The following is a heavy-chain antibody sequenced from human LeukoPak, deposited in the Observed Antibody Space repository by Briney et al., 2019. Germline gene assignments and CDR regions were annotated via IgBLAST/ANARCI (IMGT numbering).Heavy chain of an antibody. V-gene: IGHV4-59*01. D-gene: IGHD6-13*01. Sequence: SETLSLTCTVSGGSISTYYWSWIRQPPGKGLEWIGYIYYSGSTNYNPSLKSRVTISVDTSKNQFSLKLSSVTAADTAMYYCARAQGSSWYVADYWGQGTLVTVSS. CDR3: ARAQGSSWYVADY. CDR1: GGSISTYY. CDR2: IYYSGST. J-gene: IGHJ4*02.